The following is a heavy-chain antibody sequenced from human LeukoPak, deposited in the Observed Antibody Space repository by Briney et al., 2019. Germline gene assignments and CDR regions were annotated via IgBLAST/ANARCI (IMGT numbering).Heavy chain of an antibody. J-gene: IGHJ4*02. CDR1: GFTFSSYA. CDR2: ISSSSSYI. Sequence: GRSLRLSCAASGFTFSSYAIHWVRQAPGKGLEWVSSISSSSSYIYYADSVKGRFTISRDNAKNSLYLQMNSLRAEDTAVYYCARESHADYWGQGTLVTVSS. CDR3: ARESHADY. V-gene: IGHV3-21*01.